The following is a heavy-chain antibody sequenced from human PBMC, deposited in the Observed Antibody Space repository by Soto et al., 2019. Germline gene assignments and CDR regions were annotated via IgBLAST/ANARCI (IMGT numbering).Heavy chain of an antibody. CDR3: ARKEGGGYYDSSVYFFMDHAFEI. CDR1: GYTFTSYY. CDR2: INPSGGST. D-gene: IGHD3-22*01. J-gene: IGHJ3*02. Sequence: ASVKVSCKASGYTFTSYYMHWVRQAPGQGLEWMGIINPSGGSTSYAQKFQGRVTMTRDTSTSTVYMELSSLRSEDTAVYYCARKEGGGYYDSSVYFFMDHAFEIGGRGTM. V-gene: IGHV1-46*01.